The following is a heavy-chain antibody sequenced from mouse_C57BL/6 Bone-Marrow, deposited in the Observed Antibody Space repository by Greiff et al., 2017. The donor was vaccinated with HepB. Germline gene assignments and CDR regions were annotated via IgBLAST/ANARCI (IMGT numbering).Heavy chain of an antibody. Sequence: VQLQQPGAELVKPGASVKMSCKASGYTFTSYWITWVKQRPGQGLEWIGDIYPGSGSTNYNEKFKSKATLTVDTSSSTAYMQLSSLTSEDSAVYYCARGTTALGGYYFDYWGQGTTLTVSS. D-gene: IGHD1-2*01. CDR1: GYTFTSYW. J-gene: IGHJ2*01. CDR2: IYPGSGST. CDR3: ARGTTALGGYYFDY. V-gene: IGHV1-55*01.